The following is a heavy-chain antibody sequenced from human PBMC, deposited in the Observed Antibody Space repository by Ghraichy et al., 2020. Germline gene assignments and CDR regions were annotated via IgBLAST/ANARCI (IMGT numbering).Heavy chain of an antibody. D-gene: IGHD4-23*01. V-gene: IGHV1-69*10. CDR3: ARGVSMTTVVTPLYWYFDL. Sequence: SVKVSCKASGGTFSSYAISWVRQAPGQGLEWMGGIIPIFGIANYAQKFQGRVTITADKSTSTAYMELSSLRSEDTAVYYCARGVSMTTVVTPLYWYFDLWGRGTLVTVSS. CDR2: IIPIFGIA. CDR1: GGTFSSYA. J-gene: IGHJ2*01.